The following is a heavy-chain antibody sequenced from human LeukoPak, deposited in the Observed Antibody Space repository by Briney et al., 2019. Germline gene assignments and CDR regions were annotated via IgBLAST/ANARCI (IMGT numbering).Heavy chain of an antibody. D-gene: IGHD2-15*01. J-gene: IGHJ4*02. CDR2: IYHSGST. CDR3: ARSGWWPHFDY. CDR1: GYSISSGYF. Sequence: SETLSLTCTVSGYSISSGYFWGWIRQPPGKGLEWIGNIYHSGSTNYNPSLKSRVTISVDTSKNQFSLKLSSVTAADTAVYYCARSGWWPHFDYWGQGTLVTVSS. V-gene: IGHV4-38-2*02.